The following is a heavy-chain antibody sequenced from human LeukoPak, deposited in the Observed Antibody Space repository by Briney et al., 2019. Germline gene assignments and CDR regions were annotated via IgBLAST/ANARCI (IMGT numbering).Heavy chain of an antibody. CDR1: GFTFSSYG. CDR3: AKGVRDRITIFGVVKGSLYYGMDV. CDR2: ISYDGSNK. Sequence: GRSLTLSCAASGFTFSSYGMHWVRQAPGKELEWVAVISYDGSNKYYADSVKGRFTISRDNSKNTLYLQMNSLRAEDTAVYYCAKGVRDRITIFGVVKGSLYYGMDVWGQGTTVTVSS. J-gene: IGHJ6*02. D-gene: IGHD3-3*01. V-gene: IGHV3-30*18.